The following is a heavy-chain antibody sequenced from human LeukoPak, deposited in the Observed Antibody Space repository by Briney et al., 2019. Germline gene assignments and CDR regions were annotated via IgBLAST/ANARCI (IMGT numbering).Heavy chain of an antibody. D-gene: IGHD1-7*01. CDR1: GYSFTNYW. J-gene: IGHJ4*02. V-gene: IGHV5-51*01. Sequence: GESLKISCKGSGYSFTNYWIAWVRQMPGKGLEWMGVIYPGDSDTRYNPSFQGQVTISADRSFGTAYLQLSSLKASDSAMYYCARREATTEYFDFWGQGTQVTVSS. CDR3: ARREATTEYFDF. CDR2: IYPGDSDT.